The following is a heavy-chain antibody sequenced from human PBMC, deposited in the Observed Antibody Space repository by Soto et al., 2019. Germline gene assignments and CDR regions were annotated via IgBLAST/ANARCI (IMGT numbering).Heavy chain of an antibody. CDR1: GGSISSGGYY. Sequence: PSETLSLTCTVSGGSISSGGYYWSWIRQHPGKGLEWIGYIYYSGSTYYNPSLKSRVTISVDTSKNQFSLKLSSVTAADTAVYYCARGFRYCSGGSCYSPGAFDIWGQGTMVTVSS. J-gene: IGHJ3*02. V-gene: IGHV4-31*03. D-gene: IGHD2-15*01. CDR2: IYYSGST. CDR3: ARGFRYCSGGSCYSPGAFDI.